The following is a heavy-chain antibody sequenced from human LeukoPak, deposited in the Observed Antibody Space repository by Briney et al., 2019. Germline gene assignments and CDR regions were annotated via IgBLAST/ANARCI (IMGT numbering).Heavy chain of an antibody. CDR1: GFSFSSYD. D-gene: IGHD3-3*01. CDR2: IGTTSDT. CDR3: ARDSNDFWSGYPLGFDY. V-gene: IGHV3-13*01. Sequence: GGSLRLSCAASGFSFSSYDMHWVRQVTGKGLEWVSAIGTTSDTYYPGSVKGRFTISRDNARNSLYLQMNSLRAGDTAVYYCARDSNDFWSGYPLGFDYWGQGTLVTVSS. J-gene: IGHJ4*02.